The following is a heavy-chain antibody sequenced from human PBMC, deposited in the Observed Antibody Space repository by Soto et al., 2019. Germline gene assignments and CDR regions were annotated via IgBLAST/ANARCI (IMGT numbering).Heavy chain of an antibody. Sequence: ETLSLTCTVSGGSISSYYWSWIRQPPGKGLEWIGYIYYSGSTNYNPSLKSRVTISVDTSKNQFSLKLDSMTAADTAVYYCARRYGGTFDYWGQGTLVTVSS. D-gene: IGHD2-15*01. J-gene: IGHJ4*02. CDR2: IYYSGST. V-gene: IGHV4-59*08. CDR1: GGSISSYY. CDR3: ARRYGGTFDY.